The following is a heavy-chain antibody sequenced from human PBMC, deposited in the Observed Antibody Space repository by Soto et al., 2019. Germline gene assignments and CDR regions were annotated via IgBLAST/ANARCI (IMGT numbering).Heavy chain of an antibody. Sequence: PGGSLRLSCAASGFTFSSYAMHWVRQAPGKGLEWVAVISYDGSNKYYADSVKGRFTISRDNSKNTLYLQMNSLRAEDTAVYYCARQSSGWYGIDYWGQGTLVTVSS. D-gene: IGHD6-19*01. CDR3: ARQSSGWYGIDY. J-gene: IGHJ4*02. CDR2: ISYDGSNK. CDR1: GFTFSSYA. V-gene: IGHV3-30-3*01.